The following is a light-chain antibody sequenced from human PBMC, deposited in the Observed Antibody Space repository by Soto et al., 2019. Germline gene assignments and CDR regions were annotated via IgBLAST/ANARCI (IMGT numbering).Light chain of an antibody. Sequence: EIVLTQPPGTLSLSPGERATLSCRASQSVSSNLAWYQQKPGQAPRLLISGASSRATGIPDRFTGSGSGTDFTLTISRLEPEDFAVYYCQQYGSSPRTFGQGTKVDNK. CDR2: GAS. V-gene: IGKV3-20*01. J-gene: IGKJ1*01. CDR3: QQYGSSPRT. CDR1: QSVSSN.